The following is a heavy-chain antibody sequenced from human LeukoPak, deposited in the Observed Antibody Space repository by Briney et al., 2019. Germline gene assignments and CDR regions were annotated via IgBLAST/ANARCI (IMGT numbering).Heavy chain of an antibody. CDR2: IYYSGST. J-gene: IGHJ4*02. D-gene: IGHD3-22*01. V-gene: IGHV4-31*02. Sequence: SWIRQHPGKGLEWIGYIYYSGSTYYNPSLKSRVTISVDTSKNQFSLKLSSVTAADTAVYYCARFSVSDYYDSSGYYSDYWGQGTLVTVSS. CDR3: ARFSVSDYYDSSGYYSDY.